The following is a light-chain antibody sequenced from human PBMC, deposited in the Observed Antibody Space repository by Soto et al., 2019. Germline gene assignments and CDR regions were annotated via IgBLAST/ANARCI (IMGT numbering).Light chain of an antibody. CDR1: QNIKDY. Sequence: EIVMTQSPATLSMSPGERATLSCRASQNIKDYLAWFQQKPGQAPRLLIYGASTRATAIPARFSGSGSGTEFTLSISSLQSEDFAVYDCQQYNTWPRTFGQGTKVETK. CDR2: GAS. CDR3: QQYNTWPRT. V-gene: IGKV3-15*01. J-gene: IGKJ1*01.